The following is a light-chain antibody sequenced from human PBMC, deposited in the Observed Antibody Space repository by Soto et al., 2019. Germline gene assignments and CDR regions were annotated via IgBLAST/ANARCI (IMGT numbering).Light chain of an antibody. CDR2: GAS. CDR1: QSVSSN. V-gene: IGKV3-15*01. J-gene: IGKJ4*01. CDR3: QQYNNWPPLT. Sequence: EIVMTQSPATLSVSPGERATLSCRASQSVSSNLAWYQQKPGQAPRLLIYGASTRATGIPARFSGSGSGTEFTLTISSLQSEDFAAYYCQQYNNWPPLTFGGGPKVEIK.